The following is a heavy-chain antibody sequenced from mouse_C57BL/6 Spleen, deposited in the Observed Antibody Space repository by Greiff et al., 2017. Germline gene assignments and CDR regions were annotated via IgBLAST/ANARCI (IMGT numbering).Heavy chain of an antibody. J-gene: IGHJ2*01. D-gene: IGHD2-1*01. CDR2: IYPGSGST. CDR3: ARAEDGKRYFDY. Sequence: QVQLQQPGAELVKPGASVKMSCKASGYTFTSYWITWVKQRPGQGLEWIGDIYPGSGSTNYNEKFKSKATLTVDTSSSTAYMQLSSLTSEDSAVYYCARAEDGKRYFDYWGQGTTLTVSS. CDR1: GYTFTSYW. V-gene: IGHV1-55*01.